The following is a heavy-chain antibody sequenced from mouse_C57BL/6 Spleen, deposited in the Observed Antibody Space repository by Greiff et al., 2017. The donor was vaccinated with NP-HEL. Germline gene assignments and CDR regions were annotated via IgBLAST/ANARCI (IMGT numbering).Heavy chain of an antibody. Sequence: VQLQQPGAELVKPGASVKLSCKASGYTFTSYWMQWVKQRPGQGLEWIGEIDPSDSYTNYNQKFKGKATLTVDTSSSTAYMQLSSLTSEDSAVYYCARGGVTTVVATRYFDVWGTGTTVTVSS. CDR3: ARGGVTTVVATRYFDV. D-gene: IGHD1-1*01. V-gene: IGHV1-50*01. CDR2: IDPSDSYT. CDR1: GYTFTSYW. J-gene: IGHJ1*03.